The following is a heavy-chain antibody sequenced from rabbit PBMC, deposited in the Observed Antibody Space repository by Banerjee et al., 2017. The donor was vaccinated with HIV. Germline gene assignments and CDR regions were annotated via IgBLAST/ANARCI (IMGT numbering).Heavy chain of an antibody. Sequence: QSLEESGGGLVQPEGSLTLTCTASGFDFSSGYDMCWVRQAPGKGLEWIGCIYTGSGSTDYASWAKGRFTISKTSSTTVTLQMTSLTAADTATYFCARLIFLGGYGGANYFKLWGPGTLVTVS. D-gene: IGHD4-2*01. J-gene: IGHJ4*01. CDR3: ARLIFLGGYGGANYFKL. V-gene: IGHV1S40*01. CDR1: GFDFSSGYD. CDR2: IYTGSGST.